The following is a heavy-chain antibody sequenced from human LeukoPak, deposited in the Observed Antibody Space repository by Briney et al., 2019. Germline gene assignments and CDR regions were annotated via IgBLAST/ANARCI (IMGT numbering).Heavy chain of an antibody. Sequence: SETLSLTCTVSGGSISSYYWSWIRQPPGKGLEWIGYIYYSGSTNYNPSLKSRVTISVDTSKNQFSLKLSSVTAADTAAYYCARGAYYYDSSGQEFDYWGQGTLVTVSS. CDR1: GGSISSYY. J-gene: IGHJ4*02. CDR3: ARGAYYYDSSGQEFDY. V-gene: IGHV4-59*01. D-gene: IGHD3-22*01. CDR2: IYYSGST.